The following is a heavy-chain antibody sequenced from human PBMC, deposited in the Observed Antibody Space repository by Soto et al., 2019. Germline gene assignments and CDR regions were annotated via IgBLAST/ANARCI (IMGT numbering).Heavy chain of an antibody. CDR3: ARNYYVSGSYAPWFDP. V-gene: IGHV3-66*01. CDR2: IYVNGNT. Sequence: EVQLVESGGGLVQPGGSLRLSCAGSGFTGSLNYMSWVRQAPGKGLEWVSLIYVNGNTYYADSVKGRFTISRDSSKNTLYLQIDSLRAEDTAVYYCARNYYVSGSYAPWFDPRGQGTQVKVSS. D-gene: IGHD3-10*01. J-gene: IGHJ5*02. CDR1: GFTGSLNY.